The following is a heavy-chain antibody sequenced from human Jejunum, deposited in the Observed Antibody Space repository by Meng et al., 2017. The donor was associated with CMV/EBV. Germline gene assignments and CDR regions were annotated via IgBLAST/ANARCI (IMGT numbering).Heavy chain of an antibody. CDR3: AKASGIAVAGTGRYFDY. D-gene: IGHD6-19*01. V-gene: IGHV3-30*18. J-gene: IGHJ4*02. CDR1: FTFSSYG. Sequence: FTFSSYGMPWVRQAPGKGLEWVAVISYDGSNKYYADSVKGRFTISRDNSKNTLYLQMNSLRAEDTAVYYCAKASGIAVAGTGRYFDYWGQGTLVTVSS. CDR2: ISYDGSNK.